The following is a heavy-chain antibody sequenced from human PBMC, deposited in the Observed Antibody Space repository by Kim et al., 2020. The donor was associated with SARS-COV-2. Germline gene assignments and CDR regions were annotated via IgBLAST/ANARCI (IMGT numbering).Heavy chain of an antibody. J-gene: IGHJ3*02. Sequence: GGSLRLSCAASGFTFSSYGMHWVRQAPGKGLEWVAVISYDGSNKYYADSVKGRFTISRDNSKNTLYLQMNSLRAEDTAVYYCAKEAPDAITGAFDIWGQGTMVTVSS. D-gene: IGHD2-2*01. CDR3: AKEAPDAITGAFDI. CDR1: GFTFSSYG. V-gene: IGHV3-30*18. CDR2: ISYDGSNK.